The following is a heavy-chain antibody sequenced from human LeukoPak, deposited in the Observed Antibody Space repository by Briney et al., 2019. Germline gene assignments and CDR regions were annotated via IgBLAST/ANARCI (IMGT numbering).Heavy chain of an antibody. CDR2: ISSSSYI. Sequence: PGGSLRLSCAASGFIFSSYSMNWVRQAPGKGLEWVSSISSSSYIYYADSVKGRFTISRDNAKNSLYLQMNSLRAEDTAVYYCAREDSYGPAGLDYWGQGTLVTVSS. CDR3: AREDSYGPAGLDY. D-gene: IGHD5-18*01. CDR1: GFIFSSYS. J-gene: IGHJ4*02. V-gene: IGHV3-21*01.